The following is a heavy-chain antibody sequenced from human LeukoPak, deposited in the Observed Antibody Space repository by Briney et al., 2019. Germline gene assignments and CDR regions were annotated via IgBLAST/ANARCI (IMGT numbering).Heavy chain of an antibody. D-gene: IGHD5-12*01. CDR3: ARDPHDYSGYDYRIPDY. CDR1: GFTFSSYG. Sequence: GGSLRLSCAASGFTFSSYGMHWVRQAPGKGLEWVAVISYDGSNKYYADSVKGRFTISRDNSKNTLYLQMNSLRAEDTAVYYCARDPHDYSGYDYRIPDYWGQGTLVTVSS. J-gene: IGHJ4*02. V-gene: IGHV3-30*03. CDR2: ISYDGSNK.